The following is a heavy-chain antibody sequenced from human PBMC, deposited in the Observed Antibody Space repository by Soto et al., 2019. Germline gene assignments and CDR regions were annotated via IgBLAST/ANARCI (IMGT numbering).Heavy chain of an antibody. V-gene: IGHV4-34*01. Sequence: SETLSLTCAVYGGSFSGYYWSWIRQPPGKGLEWIGEINHSGSTNYNPSLKSRVTISVDTSKNQFSLKLSSVTAADTAVYYCARAHSSGRIFDYWGQGTLVTSPQ. CDR2: INHSGST. D-gene: IGHD6-19*01. CDR1: GGSFSGYY. J-gene: IGHJ4*02. CDR3: ARAHSSGRIFDY.